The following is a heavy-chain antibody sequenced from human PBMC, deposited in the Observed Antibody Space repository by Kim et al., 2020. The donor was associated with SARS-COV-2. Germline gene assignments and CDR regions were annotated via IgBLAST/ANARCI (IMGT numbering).Heavy chain of an antibody. CDR3: AKRYYFGSGSYDY. CDR2: ISDSGVST. CDR1: GFTFSSYA. Sequence: GGSLRLSCAASGFTFSSYAMNWVRQAPGKGLEWVSAISDSGVSTYYADSVKGRFTISRDNSKNTLYLQMNSLRAEDTAVYYCAKRYYFGSGSYDYWGQGTLVTVSS. J-gene: IGHJ4*02. V-gene: IGHV3-23*01. D-gene: IGHD3-10*01.